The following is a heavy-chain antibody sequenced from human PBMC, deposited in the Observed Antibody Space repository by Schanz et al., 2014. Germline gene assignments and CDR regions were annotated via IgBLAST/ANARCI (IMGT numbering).Heavy chain of an antibody. V-gene: IGHV3-30*04. CDR2: ISTDGTNT. J-gene: IGHJ6*02. CDR3: AKDDTQVNGMDV. CDR1: GFTFRGHA. Sequence: QVQLVESGGGVVQPGRSLRLSCAASGFTFRGHAMHWVRQAPGKGLEKVAAISTDGTNTYYAASVRGRFTISRDNSKNTVYLQMDSLRSEDTAVYYCAKDDTQVNGMDVWGQGTTVTVSS.